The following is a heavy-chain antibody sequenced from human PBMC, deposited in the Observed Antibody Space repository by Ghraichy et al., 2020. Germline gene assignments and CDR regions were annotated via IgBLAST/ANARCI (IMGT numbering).Heavy chain of an antibody. Sequence: SQTLSLTCTVSGGSISSYYWSWIRQPAGRGLEWIGRIYTPENTKYNPSLKSRVTMSVDTSKNQFSLKLSSVTAADTAVYYCARGRGDYVELDYWGQGSPVTVSS. CDR1: GGSISSYY. J-gene: IGHJ4*02. CDR2: IYTPENT. CDR3: ARGRGDYVELDY. V-gene: IGHV4-4*07. D-gene: IGHD4-17*01.